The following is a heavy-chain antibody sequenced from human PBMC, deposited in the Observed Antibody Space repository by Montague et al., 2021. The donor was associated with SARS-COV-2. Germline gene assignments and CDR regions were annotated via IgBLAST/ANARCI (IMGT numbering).Heavy chain of an antibody. Sequence: SLRLSCAASGFTFSSYSMNWVRQAPGKGLEWVSSISSSSSYIYYADSVKGRFTISRDNAKNSLYLQMNSLRDEDTAVYYCARDHYDILTGYYYWGQGPLVPASS. V-gene: IGHV3-21*01. CDR2: ISSSSSYI. D-gene: IGHD3-9*01. CDR3: ARDHYDILTGYYY. J-gene: IGHJ4*02. CDR1: GFTFSSYS.